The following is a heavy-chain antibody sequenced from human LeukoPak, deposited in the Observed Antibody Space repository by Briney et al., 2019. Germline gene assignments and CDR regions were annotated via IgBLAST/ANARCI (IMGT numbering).Heavy chain of an antibody. Sequence: ASVKVSCKASGYTFTSYGISWVRQAPGQGLEWMGWISAYNGNTNYAQKLQGRVTMTTDTSTSTAYMELRSLRSDDTAVYYCARDPQYCSSTSCSFWFDPWGQGTLVAVSS. CDR2: ISAYNGNT. J-gene: IGHJ5*02. V-gene: IGHV1-18*01. CDR1: GYTFTSYG. CDR3: ARDPQYCSSTSCSFWFDP. D-gene: IGHD2-2*01.